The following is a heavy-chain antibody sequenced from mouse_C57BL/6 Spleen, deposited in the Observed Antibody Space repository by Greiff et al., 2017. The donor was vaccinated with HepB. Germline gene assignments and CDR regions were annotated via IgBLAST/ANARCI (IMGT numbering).Heavy chain of an antibody. Sequence: EVKLMESGGGLVKPGGSLKLSCAASGFTFSDYGLHWVRQAPEKGLEWVAYISSGSSTIYYADTVKGRFTISRDNAKNTLFLQITSLRSEDTAMYYCARDDDDGWLYYAMDYWGQGTSVTVSS. CDR1: GFTFSDYG. CDR3: ARDDDDGWLYYAMDY. CDR2: ISSGSSTI. D-gene: IGHD2-4*01. V-gene: IGHV5-17*01. J-gene: IGHJ4*01.